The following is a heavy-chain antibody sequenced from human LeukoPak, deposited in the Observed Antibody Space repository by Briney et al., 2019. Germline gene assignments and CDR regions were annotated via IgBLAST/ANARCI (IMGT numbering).Heavy chain of an antibody. J-gene: IGHJ5*02. Sequence: GESLKISCKGSGYSFTSYWISWVRPMPGKGLEWMGRIDPSDSYTNYSPSFQGHVTISADRSISTAYLQWSSLKASDTAMYYCARESHSSWYGPNWFDPWGQGTLVTVSS. CDR1: GYSFTSYW. CDR3: ARESHSSWYGPNWFDP. CDR2: IDPSDSYT. V-gene: IGHV5-10-1*01. D-gene: IGHD6-13*01.